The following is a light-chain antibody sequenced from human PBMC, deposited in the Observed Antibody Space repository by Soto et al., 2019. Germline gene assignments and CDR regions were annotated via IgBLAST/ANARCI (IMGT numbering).Light chain of an antibody. CDR3: QQYDVSASPLVT. CDR1: QSVANNY. V-gene: IGKV3-20*01. J-gene: IGKJ4*01. Sequence: VLTQSPGTLSLSPGERATFSCRASQSVANNYLAWYQQRPGQTPRLLIYGASRRATGIPDRFSGSGSGTDFTLTISRLEPDDLAVYYCQQYDVSASPLVTFGGGTKVEIK. CDR2: GAS.